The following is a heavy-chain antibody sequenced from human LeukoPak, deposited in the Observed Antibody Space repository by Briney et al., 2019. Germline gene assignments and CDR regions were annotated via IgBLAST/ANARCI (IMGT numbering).Heavy chain of an antibody. D-gene: IGHD2/OR15-2a*01. CDR1: GYTFNNYG. CDR2: ISAYNGNT. V-gene: IGHV1-18*01. Sequence: ASVKVSCKASGYTFNNYGISWVRQAPGQGLEWMGWISAYNGNTNYAQKLQGRVTMTTDTSTTTAYMELRSLTSDDTAVYYCARAEAPDLLEYCTSTTCYLSDSWGQGTLVTVSS. CDR3: ARAEAPDLLEYCTSTTCYLSDS. J-gene: IGHJ4*02.